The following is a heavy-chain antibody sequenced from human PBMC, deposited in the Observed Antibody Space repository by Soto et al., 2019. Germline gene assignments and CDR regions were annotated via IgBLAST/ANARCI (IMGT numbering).Heavy chain of an antibody. D-gene: IGHD1-26*01. CDR3: ESEMGSTKMRHDAFDI. J-gene: IGHJ3*02. V-gene: IGHV1-18*04. Sequence: QAQLVQSGAEVKKPGASVKVSCKASGYSFTNYAIVWVRQPPGEGLEWMGWISTYNGNRNYAQNLHGRVTMTTDTSKSTVYMELRSLRSDDTAVYYCESEMGSTKMRHDAFDIWGQGTMVTVSS. CDR1: GYSFTNYA. CDR2: ISTYNGNR.